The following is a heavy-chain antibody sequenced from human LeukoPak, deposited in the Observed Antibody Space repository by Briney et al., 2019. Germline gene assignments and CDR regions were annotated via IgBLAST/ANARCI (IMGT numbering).Heavy chain of an antibody. CDR3: ARAVTYYDILTGYSPLHFDY. V-gene: IGHV4-31*03. CDR2: IYYSGST. Sequence: PSETLSLTCTVSGGSISSGGYYWSWIRQHPGKGLEWIGYIYYSGSTYYNPSLKSRVTMSVDPSKNQFSLKLSSVTAADAAVYYCARAVTYYDILTGYSPLHFDYWGQGTLVTVSS. D-gene: IGHD3-9*01. J-gene: IGHJ4*02. CDR1: GGSISSGGYY.